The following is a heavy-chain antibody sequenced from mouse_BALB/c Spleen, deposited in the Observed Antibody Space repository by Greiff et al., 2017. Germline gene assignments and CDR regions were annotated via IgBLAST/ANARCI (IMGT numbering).Heavy chain of an antibody. CDR3: ARESLRGGYYAMDY. V-gene: IGHV2-9*02. J-gene: IGHJ4*01. CDR1: GFSLTSFG. D-gene: IGHD1-2*01. CDR2: IWAGGST. Sequence: VQLQESGPGLVAPSQSLSITCTVSGFSLTSFGVHWVRQPPGKGLEWLGVIWAGGSTNYNSALMSRLSISKDNSKSQVFLKMNSLQTDDTAMYYCARESLRGGYYAMDYWGQGTSVTVSS.